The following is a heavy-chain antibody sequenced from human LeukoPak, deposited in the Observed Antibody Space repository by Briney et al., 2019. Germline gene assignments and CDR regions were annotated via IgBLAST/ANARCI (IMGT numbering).Heavy chain of an antibody. J-gene: IGHJ4*02. CDR1: GFTVSTIY. CDR2: IYSGGNT. V-gene: IGHV3-53*01. D-gene: IGHD5-12*01. CDR3: ANWGGYAPPFGY. Sequence: PGGSLRLSCAASGFTVSTIYMTWVRQAPGKGLEWVSIIYSGGNTYYADSVKGRFTISRDNSKNTLYLQMNSLRAEDTAVYYCANWGGYAPPFGYWGQGTLVTVSS.